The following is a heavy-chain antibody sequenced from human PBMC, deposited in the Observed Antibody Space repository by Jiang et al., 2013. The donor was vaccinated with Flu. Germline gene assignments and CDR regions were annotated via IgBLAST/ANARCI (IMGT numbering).Heavy chain of an antibody. J-gene: IGHJ4*02. D-gene: IGHD3-10*01. CDR3: ARAPWGAMVRGARPFDY. CDR2: INHSGST. Sequence: LLKPSETLSLTCAVYGGSFSAYYWSWIRQPPGKGLEWIGEINHSGSTNYNPSLKSRVTISVDTSKNQFPLKVNSVTAADTAVYYCARAPWGAMVRGARPFDYWGQGTLVTVSS. V-gene: IGHV4-34*01. CDR1: GGSFSAYY.